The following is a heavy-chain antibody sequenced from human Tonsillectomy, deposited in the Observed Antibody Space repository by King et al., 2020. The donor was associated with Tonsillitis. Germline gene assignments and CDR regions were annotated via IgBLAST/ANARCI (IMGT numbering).Heavy chain of an antibody. CDR2: IYYSGST. J-gene: IGHJ6*03. CDR1: GGSISSYY. V-gene: IGHV4-59*08. D-gene: IGHD2-15*01. CDR3: ARTRSSPIDRSYYYYMDV. Sequence: QLQESGPGLVKPSETLSLTCTVSGGSISSYYWSWIRQPPGKGLEWIGYIYYSGSTNYNPSLKSRVTISVDTSKNQFSLKLSSVTAAEPAVYYCARTRSSPIDRSYYYYMDVWGKATTVTVSS.